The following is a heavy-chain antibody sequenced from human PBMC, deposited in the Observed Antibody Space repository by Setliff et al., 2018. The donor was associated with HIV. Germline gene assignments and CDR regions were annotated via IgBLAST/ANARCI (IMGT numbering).Heavy chain of an antibody. CDR2: IDGSGSIT. V-gene: IGHV3-23*01. J-gene: IGHJ4*02. Sequence: PGESLKISCGASGFTFSTYGMNWVRQGPGKGLEWVSSIDGSGSITFYADSVKGRFTISRDNSENTVYLQMSSLRVEDTAVYYCRAAVGGTSYFDFWGQGTLVTVSS. CDR3: RAAVGGTSYFDF. D-gene: IGHD6-13*01. CDR1: GFTFSTYG.